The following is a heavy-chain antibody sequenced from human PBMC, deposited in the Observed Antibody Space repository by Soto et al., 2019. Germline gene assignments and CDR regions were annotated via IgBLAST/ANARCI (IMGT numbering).Heavy chain of an antibody. V-gene: IGHV3-74*01. J-gene: IGHJ3*02. CDR3: ATGPTPAFAI. CDR2: IHSDGSST. Sequence: PRGSLPLSCAAYGFTFSNHWMHWVRQAPGKGLVWVSRIHSDGSSTLYADSVTGRFTISRDNAKSTLYLQMHSLRAEDTAVYYCATGPTPAFAIWGRGTMVTVSS. D-gene: IGHD1-1*01. CDR1: GFTFSNHW.